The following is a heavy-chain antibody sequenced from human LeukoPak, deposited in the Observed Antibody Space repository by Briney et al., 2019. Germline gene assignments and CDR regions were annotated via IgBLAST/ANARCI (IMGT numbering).Heavy chain of an antibody. CDR2: NRAYNGNT. Sequence: ASVKVSFKASGYTFNSYGISWVPQAPGQGLEGMGWNRAYNGNTNYAQKLQGRVTMTTDTSTSTAYMDLRSLRSDDTAVYYCARDPGVLRFLEWLLTPVYFDYWGQGTLVTVSS. V-gene: IGHV1-18*01. CDR1: GYTFNSYG. J-gene: IGHJ4*02. CDR3: ARDPGVLRFLEWLLTPVYFDY. D-gene: IGHD3-3*01.